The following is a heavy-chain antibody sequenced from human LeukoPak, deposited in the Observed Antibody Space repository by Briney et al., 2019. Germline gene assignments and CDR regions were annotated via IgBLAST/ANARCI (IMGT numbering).Heavy chain of an antibody. CDR2: ISGSGGST. CDR1: GFTFSSYA. V-gene: IGHV3-23*01. CDR3: AKCITMIVVGMVVNDAFDI. D-gene: IGHD3-22*01. Sequence: PGGSLRLSCAASGFTFSSYAMSWVRQAPGKGLEWVSAISGSGGSTYYADSVKGRFTISRDNSKNTLYLQVNSLRAEDTAVYYCAKCITMIVVGMVVNDAFDIWGQGTMVTVSS. J-gene: IGHJ3*02.